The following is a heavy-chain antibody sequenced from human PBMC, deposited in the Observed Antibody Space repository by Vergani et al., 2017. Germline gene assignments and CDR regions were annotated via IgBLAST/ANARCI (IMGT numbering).Heavy chain of an antibody. Sequence: QVTLRESGPALVKPTQTLTLTCTFSGFSLSTSGMCVSWIRQPPGKSLEWLARIDWDDNKFYTTSLKTRLTITKDTSKNQEVLTMTNIDPEETATYYCARYEELDVWGQGTTVTVSS. CDR3: ARYEELDV. CDR1: GFSLSTSGMC. V-gene: IGHV2-70*17. D-gene: IGHD1-1*01. J-gene: IGHJ6*02. CDR2: IDWDDNK.